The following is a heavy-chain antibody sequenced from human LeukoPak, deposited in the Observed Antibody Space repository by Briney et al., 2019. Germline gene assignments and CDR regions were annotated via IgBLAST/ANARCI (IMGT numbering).Heavy chain of an antibody. J-gene: IGHJ4*02. CDR2: INPNSGGT. Sequence: ASVKVSCKASGYTFTGYYMHWLRQAPGQGLEWMGRINPNSGGTNYAQKFQGRVTMTRDTSISTAYMELSRLRSDDTAVYYCARDRVVGATTDIFDYWGQGTLVTVSS. CDR3: ARDRVVGATTDIFDY. D-gene: IGHD1-26*01. CDR1: GYTFTGYY. V-gene: IGHV1-2*06.